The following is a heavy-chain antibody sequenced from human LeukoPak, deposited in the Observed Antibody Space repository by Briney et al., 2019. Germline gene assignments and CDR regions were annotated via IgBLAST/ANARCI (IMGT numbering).Heavy chain of an antibody. CDR2: IYPGDSDT. V-gene: IGHV5-51*01. J-gene: IGHJ5*02. Sequence: GESLKISCTGSGYSFTSYWIGWVRQMPGKGLEWMGIIYPGDSDTRYSPSFQGQVTISADKSISTAYLQWSSLKASDTAMYYCARQEYCSGGSCYTWFDPWGQGTLVTVSS. CDR1: GYSFTSYW. CDR3: ARQEYCSGGSCYTWFDP. D-gene: IGHD2-15*01.